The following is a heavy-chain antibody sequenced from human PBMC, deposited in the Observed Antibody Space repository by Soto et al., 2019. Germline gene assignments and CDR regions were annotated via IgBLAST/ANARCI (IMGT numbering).Heavy chain of an antibody. V-gene: IGHV5-51*01. CDR3: ARLDYGSGTPRFDV. CDR1: GYSFTSYW. J-gene: IGHJ4*02. Sequence: GESLKISCQVSGYSFTSYWIGWVRQMSGKGLEWMAMIFPDDSDTRYSPSFQGRVTISVDKSTSTASLQWHSLEASDTAMYYCARLDYGSGTPRFDVWGQGTQVTVSS. D-gene: IGHD3-10*01. CDR2: IFPDDSDT.